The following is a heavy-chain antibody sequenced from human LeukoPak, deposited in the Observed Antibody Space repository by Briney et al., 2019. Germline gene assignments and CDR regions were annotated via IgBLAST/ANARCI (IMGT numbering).Heavy chain of an antibody. V-gene: IGHV1-8*01. Sequence: GESLKISCKGSGYTFTSYDINWVRQATGQGLEWMGWMNPNSGNTGYAQKFQGRVTMTRNTSISTAYMELSSLRSEDTAVYYCARGLLVGGSGSEHDYWGQGTLVTVSS. CDR2: MNPNSGNT. J-gene: IGHJ4*02. CDR3: ARGLLVGGSGSEHDY. CDR1: GYTFTSYD. D-gene: IGHD3-10*01.